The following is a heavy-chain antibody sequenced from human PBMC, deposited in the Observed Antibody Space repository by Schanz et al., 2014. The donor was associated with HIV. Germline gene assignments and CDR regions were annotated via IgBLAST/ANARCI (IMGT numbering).Heavy chain of an antibody. J-gene: IGHJ4*02. D-gene: IGHD1-26*01. CDR1: GYTFSTYG. Sequence: QAQLVQSGDEVKKPGASVKVSCKASGYTFSTYGISWVRQAPGQGLEWMGWINAYNCNTLYAQKSQGRVTMTRDTSISAVYMELSSLRFGHTAGYYCAGLSPSGGCVYWAQGT. V-gene: IGHV1-18*01. CDR3: AGLSPSGGCVY. CDR2: INAYNCNT.